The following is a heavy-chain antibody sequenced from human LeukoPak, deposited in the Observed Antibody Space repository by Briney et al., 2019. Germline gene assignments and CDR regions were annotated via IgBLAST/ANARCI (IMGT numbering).Heavy chain of an antibody. CDR2: IWYDGSNK. J-gene: IGHJ4*02. V-gene: IGHV3-33*06. CDR3: AKAPQGYSSYALPAN. Sequence: GGSLRLSCAASGFTFSSYGMHWVRQAPGKGLEWVAVIWYDGSNKYYADSVKGRFTISRDNSKNTLYLQMNSLRVEDTAIYYCAKAPQGYSSYALPANWGQGTLVTVSS. D-gene: IGHD5-12*01. CDR1: GFTFSSYG.